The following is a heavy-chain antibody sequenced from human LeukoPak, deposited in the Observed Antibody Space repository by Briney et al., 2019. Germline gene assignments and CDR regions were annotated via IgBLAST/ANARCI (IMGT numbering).Heavy chain of an antibody. J-gene: IGHJ4*02. CDR3: ARAGPGSVDY. CDR2: IYYSGST. D-gene: IGHD3-10*01. V-gene: IGHV4-31*03. CDR1: GGSISSGGYY. Sequence: TLSLTCTVSGGSISSGGYYWSWIRQHPGKGLEWIGYIYYSGSTYYNPSLKSRVTISVDTSKNQFSLKLSSVTAADTAVYYCARAGPGSVDYWGQGTLVTVSS.